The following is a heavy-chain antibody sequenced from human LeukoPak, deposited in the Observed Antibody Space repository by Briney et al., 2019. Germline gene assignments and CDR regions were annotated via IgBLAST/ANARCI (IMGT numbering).Heavy chain of an antibody. V-gene: IGHV1-24*01. Sequence: GASVKVSCKVSGYTLTELSMHWVRQAPGKGLEWMGGFDPEDGETIYAQKFQGRVTMTEDTSTDTAYMELSSLRSEDTAVYYCATVKLYGSGSYYSPFDYWGQGTLVTVSS. CDR1: GYTLTELS. CDR3: ATVKLYGSGSYYSPFDY. D-gene: IGHD3-10*01. J-gene: IGHJ4*02. CDR2: FDPEDGET.